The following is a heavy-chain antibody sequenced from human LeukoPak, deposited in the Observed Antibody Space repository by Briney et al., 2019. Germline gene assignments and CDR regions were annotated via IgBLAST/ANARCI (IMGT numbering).Heavy chain of an antibody. CDR3: ANLEGAYAFDI. CDR2: ISGSGGST. J-gene: IGHJ3*02. V-gene: IGHV3-23*01. CDR1: GFTFSSYA. Sequence: GGSLRLSCAASGFTFSSYAMSWVSQAPGKGLGWVSAISGSGGSTYYADSVKGRFTISRDNSKNTLYLQMNSLRAEDTAVYYCANLEGAYAFDIWGQGTMVTVSS. D-gene: IGHD4/OR15-4a*01.